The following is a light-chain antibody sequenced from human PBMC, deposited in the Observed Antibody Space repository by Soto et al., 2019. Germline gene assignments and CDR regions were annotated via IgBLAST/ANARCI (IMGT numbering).Light chain of an antibody. CDR2: RNN. J-gene: IGLJ7*01. CDR1: SSNIGGNT. Sequence: QSVLTQPPSASGTPGQGVTISCSGSSSNIGGNTVNWYQHLPGTAPKLLIYRNNQRPSGVPDRFSGSKSGTSASLAISGLQSEDEADYYCVAWDDSLNGAVFGGGTQLTVL. CDR3: VAWDDSLNGAV. V-gene: IGLV1-44*01.